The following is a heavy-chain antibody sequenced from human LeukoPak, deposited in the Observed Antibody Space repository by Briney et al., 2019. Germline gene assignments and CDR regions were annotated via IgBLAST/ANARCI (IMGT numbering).Heavy chain of an antibody. Sequence: SSETLSLTCTVSGGSISSYYWSWIRQPPGKGLEWIGYIYYSGSTNYNPSLKSRVTISVDTSKNQFSLKLSSVTAADTAVYYCARTYDFWSGYYPYYYYYYMDVWGKGTTVTVSS. D-gene: IGHD3-3*01. J-gene: IGHJ6*03. CDR1: GGSISSYY. CDR3: ARTYDFWSGYYPYYYYYYMDV. CDR2: IYYSGST. V-gene: IGHV4-59*01.